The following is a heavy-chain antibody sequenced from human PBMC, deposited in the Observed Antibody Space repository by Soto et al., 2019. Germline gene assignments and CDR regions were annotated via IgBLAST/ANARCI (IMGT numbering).Heavy chain of an antibody. Sequence: ASVKVSCKVSGYTFTSYGISWVRQAPGQGLEWMGWISAYNGNTNYAQKLQGRVTMTTDTSTSTAYMELRSLRSDDTAVYYCARDLSPNERHCSGGSCYHSNWFDPWGQGTLVTVSS. CDR1: GYTFTSYG. CDR3: ARDLSPNERHCSGGSCYHSNWFDP. D-gene: IGHD2-15*01. CDR2: ISAYNGNT. J-gene: IGHJ5*02. V-gene: IGHV1-18*01.